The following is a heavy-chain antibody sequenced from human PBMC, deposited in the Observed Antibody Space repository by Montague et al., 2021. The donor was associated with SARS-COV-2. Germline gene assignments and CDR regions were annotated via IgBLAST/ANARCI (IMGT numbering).Heavy chain of an antibody. V-gene: IGHV4-39*07. CDR1: GDSISHSSYY. J-gene: IGHJ4*02. CDR2: IYYSGIT. Sequence: SETLSLTCTVSGDSISHSSYYWGWIRQPPGKGLEWIGSIYYSGITYYNPSLKSRVTISVDTSKNQVSLKLSSVTAADTAVYYCARVRQWLVPFDYWGQGTLVIVSS. D-gene: IGHD6-19*01. CDR3: ARVRQWLVPFDY.